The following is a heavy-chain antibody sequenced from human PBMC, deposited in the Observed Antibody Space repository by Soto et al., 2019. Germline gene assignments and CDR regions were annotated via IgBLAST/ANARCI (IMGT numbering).Heavy chain of an antibody. J-gene: IGHJ6*03. D-gene: IGHD6-13*01. CDR3: ASFREQQLGYYYYYYMDV. V-gene: IGHV4-34*01. CDR1: GGSLSGYY. CDR2: INHSGTT. Sequence: SETLSLTCAVYGGSLSGYYWSWVRQSPGKGPEWIGEINHSGTTNYNPSLKTRVTISADTSKHQFSLKLSSVTAADSAVYYFASFREQQLGYYYYYYMDVWGKGTTVTVSS.